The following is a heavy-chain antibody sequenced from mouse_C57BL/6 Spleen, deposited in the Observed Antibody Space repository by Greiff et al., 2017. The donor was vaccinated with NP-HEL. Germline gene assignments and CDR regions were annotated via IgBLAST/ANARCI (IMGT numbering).Heavy chain of an antibody. V-gene: IGHV1-72*01. CDR3: ARERSDYDVAWFAY. CDR2: IDPNSGGT. Sequence: QVQLQQPGAELVKPGASVKLSCKASGYTFTSYWMHWVKQRPGRGLEWIGRIDPNSGGTKYNEKFKSKATLTVYKPSSTAYMQLSSLTSEDFAVYYCARERSDYDVAWFAYWGQGTLVTVSA. CDR1: GYTFTSYW. D-gene: IGHD2-4*01. J-gene: IGHJ3*01.